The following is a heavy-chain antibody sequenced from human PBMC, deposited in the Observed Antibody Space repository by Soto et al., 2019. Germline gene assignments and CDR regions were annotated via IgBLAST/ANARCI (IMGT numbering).Heavy chain of an antibody. J-gene: IGHJ6*02. CDR1: GGSISRYY. D-gene: IGHD2-15*01. CDR2: IYYSGST. CDR3: ARVRVVAATQNYYYGMDV. V-gene: IGHV4-59*01. Sequence: SEALSLTCTVSGGSISRYYWSWIRQPPGKGLEWIGYIYYSGSTNYNPSLKSRVTISVDTSKNQFSLKLSSVTAADTAVYYCARVRVVAATQNYYYGMDVWGQGTTVTVS.